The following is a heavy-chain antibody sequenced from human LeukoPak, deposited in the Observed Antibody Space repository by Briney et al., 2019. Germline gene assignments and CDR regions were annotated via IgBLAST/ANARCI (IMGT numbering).Heavy chain of an antibody. CDR2: ISSSGGNI. Sequence: GGSLRLSCAASGFTFSSYAMHWVRQAPGKGLEYVSAISSSGGNIYYAKSVKGRFTISRDNSKNTLYLQMGSLRAEDMAVYYCAREMATIEAFDIWGQGTMVTVSS. V-gene: IGHV3-64*01. CDR3: AREMATIEAFDI. D-gene: IGHD5-24*01. CDR1: GFTFSSYA. J-gene: IGHJ3*02.